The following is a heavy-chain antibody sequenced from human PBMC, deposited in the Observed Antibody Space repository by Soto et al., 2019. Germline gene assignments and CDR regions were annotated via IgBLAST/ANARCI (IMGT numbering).Heavy chain of an antibody. Sequence: QVQLVQSGAEVKKPGSSVRVSCKASGDTFTFYSIHWVRQAPGLGLEWMGRINPILSMSNYAQRFQGRVTMTADKSTSTAYMELSSLRSEDTAMYYCASCYGSGYRAFDYCGQGALVTVSS. V-gene: IGHV1-69*02. J-gene: IGHJ4*02. CDR2: INPILSMS. CDR3: ASCYGSGYRAFDY. D-gene: IGHD3-10*01. CDR1: GDTFTFYS.